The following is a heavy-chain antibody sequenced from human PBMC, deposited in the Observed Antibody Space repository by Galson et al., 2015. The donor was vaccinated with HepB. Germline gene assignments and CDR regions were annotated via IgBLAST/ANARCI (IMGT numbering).Heavy chain of an antibody. Sequence: SVKVSCKASGGTFSSYTISWVRQAPGQGLEWMGRIIPILGIANYAQKFQGRVTITADKSTSTAYMELSSLRSEDTAVYYCARDRVADNYYYYGMDVWGQGTTVTVSS. D-gene: IGHD2-15*01. J-gene: IGHJ6*02. V-gene: IGHV1-69*04. CDR1: GGTFSSYT. CDR2: IIPILGIA. CDR3: ARDRVADNYYYYGMDV.